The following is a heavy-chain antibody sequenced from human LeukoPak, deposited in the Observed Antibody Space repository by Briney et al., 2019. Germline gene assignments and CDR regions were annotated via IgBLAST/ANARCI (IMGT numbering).Heavy chain of an antibody. Sequence: SEALSLTCAVYGGSFSGYYWNWIRQPPGKGLEWIGKIYHSGSTNYNPSLKSRVTISVDTSKNQFSLKLSSVTAAETAVYYCARLVGAMIVVDRNAFDIWGQGTMVTVSS. CDR1: GGSFSGYY. CDR3: ARLVGAMIVVDRNAFDI. D-gene: IGHD3-22*01. J-gene: IGHJ3*02. V-gene: IGHV4-34*01. CDR2: IYHSGST.